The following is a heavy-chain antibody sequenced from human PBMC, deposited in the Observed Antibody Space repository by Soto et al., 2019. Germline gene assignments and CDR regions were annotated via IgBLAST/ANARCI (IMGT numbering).Heavy chain of an antibody. CDR3: HDRSISYAFDI. V-gene: IGHV3-30-3*01. D-gene: IGHD3-22*01. CDR1: PFTYISYA. CDR2: ISYDGSNK. Sequence: GGTLRLSCASSPFTYISYAMHWVRQAPGKGLEWVAVISYDGSNKYYAESVKGRFTISRDNSKNTLYLQMNSLRAEGTVVYYCHDRSISYAFDICAQGTMVTVSS. J-gene: IGHJ3*02.